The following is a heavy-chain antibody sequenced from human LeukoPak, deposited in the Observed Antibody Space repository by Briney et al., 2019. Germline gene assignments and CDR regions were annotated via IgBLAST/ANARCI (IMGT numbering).Heavy chain of an antibody. CDR3: ARGRYCSSTSCYTKGRYYYYGMDV. CDR1: GGSISGYY. J-gene: IGHJ6*02. Sequence: PSETLSLTCTVSGGSISGYYWSWIRQPPGKGLEWIGEINHSGSTNYNPSLKSRVTTSVDTSKNQFSLKLSSVTAADTAVYYCARGRYCSSTSCYTKGRYYYYGMDVWGQGTTVTVSS. D-gene: IGHD2-2*02. CDR2: INHSGST. V-gene: IGHV4-34*01.